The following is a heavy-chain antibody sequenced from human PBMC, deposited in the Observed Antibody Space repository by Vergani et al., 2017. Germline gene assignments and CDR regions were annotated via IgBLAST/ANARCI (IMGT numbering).Heavy chain of an antibody. J-gene: IGHJ4*02. CDR3: ARHTTYTDS. CDR1: EYSFGNYW. V-gene: IGHV5-51*01. CDR2: IYPADSDT. D-gene: IGHD1-1*01. Sequence: EVELVQSGPEMRKPGESLKISCKGSEYSFGNYWIGWVRQMPGKGLEWMGIIYPADSDTRYSPSFKGQVTISADKSISNAFLQWDSLKASDTALYYCARHTTYTDSWGQGTLVTVSS.